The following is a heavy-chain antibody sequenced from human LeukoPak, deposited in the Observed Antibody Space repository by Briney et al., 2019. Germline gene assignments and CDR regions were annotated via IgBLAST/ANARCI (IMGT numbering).Heavy chain of an antibody. CDR2: IHGDGRTT. Sequence: PGGSLRLSCAASGFTFSSYWIHWVRQVPGKGLVWVSRIHGDGRTTAYADSVKGRFTISRDNSKNTLYLQMNSLRADEDTAVYYCARGGTYYYDNSGYYFDYWGQGTPVTVSS. D-gene: IGHD3-22*01. CDR1: GFTFSSYW. CDR3: ARGGTYYYDNSGYYFDY. V-gene: IGHV3-74*01. J-gene: IGHJ4*02.